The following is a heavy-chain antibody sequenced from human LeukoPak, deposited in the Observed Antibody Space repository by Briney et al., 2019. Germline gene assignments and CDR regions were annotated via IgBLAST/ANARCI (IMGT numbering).Heavy chain of an antibody. J-gene: IGHJ4*02. CDR3: AKESTYYDILTGYQPLYYFDY. CDR2: ISSSSSYI. D-gene: IGHD3-9*01. V-gene: IGHV3-21*04. Sequence: GGSLRLSCAASGFTFSSYSMNWVRQAPGKGLEWVSSISSSSSYIYYADSVKGRFTISRDNAKNSLYLQMNSLRAEDTAVYYCAKESTYYDILTGYQPLYYFDYWGQGTLVTVSS. CDR1: GFTFSSYS.